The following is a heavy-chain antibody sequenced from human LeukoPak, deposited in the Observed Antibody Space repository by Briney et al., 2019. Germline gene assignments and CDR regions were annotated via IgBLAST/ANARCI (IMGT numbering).Heavy chain of an antibody. CDR3: SRDLRGADDY. V-gene: IGHV3-9*01. CDR2: ISWNSDNI. CDR1: GFTFEDYA. D-gene: IGHD1-26*01. Sequence: GRSLRLSCAASGFTFEDYAMHWVRQAPGKGLEWVSGISWNSDNIRYVDSVKGRFTISRDNAKNTLYLQMNSLRAEDTAVYYCSRDLRGADDYWGQGTLVTVSS. J-gene: IGHJ4*02.